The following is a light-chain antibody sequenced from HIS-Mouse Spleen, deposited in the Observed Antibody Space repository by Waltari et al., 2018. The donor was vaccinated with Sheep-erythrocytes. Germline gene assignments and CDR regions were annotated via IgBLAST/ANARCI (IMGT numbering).Light chain of an antibody. CDR3: CSYAGSSTPWV. Sequence: QSALTQPASVSGSPGQSITISCTGTSSDVGRYNLVSWYPQQPGKAPKLMIYEGSKRPSGVSNRFSGSKSGNTASLTISGLQAEDEADYYCCSYAGSSTPWVFGGGTKLTVL. V-gene: IGLV2-23*01. CDR2: EGS. J-gene: IGLJ3*02. CDR1: SSDVGRYNL.